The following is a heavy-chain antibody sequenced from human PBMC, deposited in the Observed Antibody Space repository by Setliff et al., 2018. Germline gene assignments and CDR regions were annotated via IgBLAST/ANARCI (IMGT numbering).Heavy chain of an antibody. D-gene: IGHD3-3*01. CDR3: ARLSWNGLRYYGLDV. Sequence: PSETLSLTCTVSGGSISSRSYYWGWIRQPPGKGLEWIGSIYHSGSSYYNPSLRRRVTISVDTSKKQFSLPLTSVTAADTALYYCARLSWNGLRYYGLDVWGQGTTVTGSS. CDR2: IYHSGSS. V-gene: IGHV4-39*07. J-gene: IGHJ6*02. CDR1: GGSISSRSYY.